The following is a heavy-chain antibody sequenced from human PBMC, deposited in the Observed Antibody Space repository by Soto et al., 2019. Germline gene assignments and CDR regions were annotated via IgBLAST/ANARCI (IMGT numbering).Heavy chain of an antibody. CDR1: GCSISSGGYY. CDR2: IYYSGST. D-gene: IGHD3-10*01. V-gene: IGHV4-31*03. J-gene: IGHJ4*02. CDR3: ARGNMVRGVIIPGIDFAY. Sequence: SETLSLTCTFSGCSISSGGYYWSWIRQHPGKGLEWIGYIYYSGSTYYNPSLKSRVTISVDTSKNPFSLKLSSVTAADTAVYYCARGNMVRGVIIPGIDFAYWGKGTLVTVSS.